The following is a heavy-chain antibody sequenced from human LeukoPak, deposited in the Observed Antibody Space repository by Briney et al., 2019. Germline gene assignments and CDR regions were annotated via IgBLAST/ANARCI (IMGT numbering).Heavy chain of an antibody. CDR2: INHSGST. Sequence: SETLSLTCAVYGGPFSGYYWSWIRQPPGKGLEWIGEINHSGSTNYNPSLKSRVTISVDTSKNQFSLKLSSVTAADTAVYYCAGQSEIEGWFDPWGQGTLVTVSS. J-gene: IGHJ5*02. CDR3: AGQSEIEGWFDP. CDR1: GGPFSGYY. V-gene: IGHV4-34*01. D-gene: IGHD2-21*01.